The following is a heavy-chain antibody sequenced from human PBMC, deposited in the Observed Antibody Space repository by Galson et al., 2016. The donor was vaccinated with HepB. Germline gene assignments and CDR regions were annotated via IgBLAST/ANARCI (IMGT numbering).Heavy chain of an antibody. CDR2: ISGSRGNT. CDR1: GFTFSMYG. J-gene: IGHJ4*02. D-gene: IGHD3-16*01. V-gene: IGHV3-23*01. Sequence: SLRLSCAASGFTFSMYGMSWVRQAPGKGLEWVSSISGSRGNTYYADFVKGRFTISRDNSKNTVYLQMSSLRVDDTAVYYCAKVGLREYDGYWGQGTLVTVSS. CDR3: AKVGLREYDGY.